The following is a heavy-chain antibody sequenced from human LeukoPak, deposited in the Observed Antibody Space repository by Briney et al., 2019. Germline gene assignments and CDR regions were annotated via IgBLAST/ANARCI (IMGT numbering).Heavy chain of an antibody. Sequence: GGSLRLSYAASGFTFSSYGMHWVRQAPGKGLEWVAVISYDGSNKYYADSVKGRFTISRDNSKNTLYLQMNSLRAEDAAVYYCAKSRSLVVPAAIGGPWFDPWGQGTLVTVSS. CDR3: AKSRSLVVPAAIGGPWFDP. V-gene: IGHV3-30*18. CDR2: ISYDGSNK. D-gene: IGHD2-2*01. J-gene: IGHJ5*02. CDR1: GFTFSSYG.